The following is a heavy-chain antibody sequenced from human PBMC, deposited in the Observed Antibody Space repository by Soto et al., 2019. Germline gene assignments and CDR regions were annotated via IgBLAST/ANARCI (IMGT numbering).Heavy chain of an antibody. Sequence: QLQLQESGPGLVKPSETLSLTCTVSGGSINSNTYYWGWIRQPPGKGLEWIGSIYYSGSTYYNPYLRSRDTISVDTSNNHFTLKLSSVTAADTAVYVCARGVVGATAPDYCGQGTLVTVSS. CDR1: GGSINSNTYY. CDR2: IYYSGST. D-gene: IGHD1-26*01. J-gene: IGHJ4*02. V-gene: IGHV4-39*02. CDR3: ARGVVGATAPDY.